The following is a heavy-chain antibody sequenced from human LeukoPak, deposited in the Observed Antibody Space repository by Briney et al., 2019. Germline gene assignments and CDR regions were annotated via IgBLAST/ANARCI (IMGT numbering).Heavy chain of an antibody. CDR2: VWYDGSNK. Sequence: PGRSLRLYCAASGFTFYSYGMHWLRQAPGKGLVGVAVVWYDGSNKYYADSVKGRFTISRDNSKNTLYLQMNSLRAEDTAVYYCARDGLRAAGTHFDFWGQGTLVTVSS. J-gene: IGHJ4*02. CDR1: GFTFYSYG. CDR3: ARDGLRAAGTHFDF. D-gene: IGHD6-13*01. V-gene: IGHV3-33*01.